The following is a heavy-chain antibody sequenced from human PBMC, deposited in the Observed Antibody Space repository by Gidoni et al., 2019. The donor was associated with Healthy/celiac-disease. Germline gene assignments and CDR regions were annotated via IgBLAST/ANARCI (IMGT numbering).Heavy chain of an antibody. Sequence: QVQLQESGPGLVKPSQTLSLTCTVSGGSLSSGGSYGSWIRQHPGKGLEWIGYIYYSGSTYYNPSLKSRVTISVETSKNQCSLKLSAVTAADTAVYYGARDLRMVQGALGGYGMDVWGQGTTVTVSS. CDR3: ARDLRMVQGALGGYGMDV. D-gene: IGHD3-10*01. CDR2: IYYSGST. J-gene: IGHJ6*02. CDR1: GGSLSSGGSY. V-gene: IGHV4-31*03.